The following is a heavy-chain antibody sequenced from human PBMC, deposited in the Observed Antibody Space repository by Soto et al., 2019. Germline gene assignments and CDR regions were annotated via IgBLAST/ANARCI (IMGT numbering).Heavy chain of an antibody. J-gene: IGHJ4*02. V-gene: IGHV1-69*13. CDR1: GGTFSSYA. Sequence: ASVKVSCKASGGTFSSYAISWVRQAPGQGLEWMGGIIPIFGTANYAQKFQGRVTITADESTCKAYMELSSLRSEDTAVYYCARGGPADSVFGVRFESLRPSDYWGQGTLVTVSS. CDR3: ARGGPADSVFGVRFESLRPSDY. D-gene: IGHD3-3*02. CDR2: IIPIFGTA.